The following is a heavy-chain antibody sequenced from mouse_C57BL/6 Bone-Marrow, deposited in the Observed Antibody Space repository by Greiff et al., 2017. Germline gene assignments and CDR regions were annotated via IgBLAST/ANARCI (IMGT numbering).Heavy chain of an antibody. J-gene: IGHJ4*01. V-gene: IGHV5-9-1*02. CDR2: ISSGGDYI. CDR3: VTTVVDYAMDY. CDR1: GFTFSSYA. D-gene: IGHD1-1*01. Sequence: EVKLVESGEGLVKPGGSLKLSCAASGFTFSSYAMSWVRQTPEKRLEWVAYISSGGDYIYYADTVKGRFTISRDNARKPLYLQMSSLKSEDTAMYYSVTTVVDYAMDYWGQGTSVTVSS.